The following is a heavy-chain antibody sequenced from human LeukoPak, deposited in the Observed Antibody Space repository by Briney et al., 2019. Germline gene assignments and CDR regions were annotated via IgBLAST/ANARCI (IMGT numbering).Heavy chain of an antibody. CDR2: IKKDGSEK. CDR1: GFTFSSSW. V-gene: IGHV3-7*01. Sequence: GGSLRLSCAASGFTFSSSWMSWVRQAPGKGLEWVANIKKDGSEKYYVDSVKGRFTISRDNAKNSVYLQMDSLRVKDTAVYYCARISTAVAGGDYWGQGTLVTVSS. CDR3: ARISTAVAGGDY. D-gene: IGHD6-19*01. J-gene: IGHJ4*02.